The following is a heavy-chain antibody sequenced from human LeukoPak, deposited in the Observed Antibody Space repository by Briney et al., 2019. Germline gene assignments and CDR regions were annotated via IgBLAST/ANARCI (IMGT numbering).Heavy chain of an antibody. V-gene: IGHV3-74*01. D-gene: IGHD7-27*01. CDR2: IDSFGNTM. CDR1: GFTFSSHW. J-gene: IGHJ4*02. Sequence: PGGSLRLSYEASGFTFSSHWMHWVRQDPGRGLLWVSRIDSFGNTMGYADFVKGRFIISRDNAKNTLYLEMNSLREEDTAVYYCARNNWGIDYWGRGALVTVSS. CDR3: ARNNWGIDY.